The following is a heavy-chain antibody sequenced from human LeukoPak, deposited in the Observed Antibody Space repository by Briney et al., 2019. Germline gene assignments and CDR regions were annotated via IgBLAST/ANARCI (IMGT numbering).Heavy chain of an antibody. V-gene: IGHV1-69*04. CDR2: IVPILGIA. Sequence: SVKVSCKASGGTFSSYAISWVRQAPGQGLEWMGRIVPILGIANYAQKFQGRVTITADKSTSTAYMELSSLRSEDTAVYYCARGGYDSSGYYPGDYWGQGTLVTVSS. CDR3: ARGGYDSSGYYPGDY. D-gene: IGHD3-22*01. CDR1: GGTFSSYA. J-gene: IGHJ4*02.